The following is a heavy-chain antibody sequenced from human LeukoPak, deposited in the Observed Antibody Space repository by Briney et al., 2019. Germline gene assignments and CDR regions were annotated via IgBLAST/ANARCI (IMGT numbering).Heavy chain of an antibody. Sequence: GGSLRLSCAASGFTFSTYWMSWVRQAPEKGLEWVANIKKDGSENYYVDSVKGRFTISRDNAKNSPYLQMNSLRAEDTAVYYCARAPGDYTGLPRTFRYYGLDVWGQGTTVIVSS. CDR1: GFTFSTYW. V-gene: IGHV3-7*03. CDR2: IKKDGSEN. CDR3: ARAPGDYTGLPRTFRYYGLDV. J-gene: IGHJ6*02. D-gene: IGHD4-17*01.